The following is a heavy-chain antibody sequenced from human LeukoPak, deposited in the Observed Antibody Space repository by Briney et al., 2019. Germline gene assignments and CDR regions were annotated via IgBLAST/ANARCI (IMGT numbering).Heavy chain of an antibody. CDR2: IYYSGST. J-gene: IGHJ6*03. Sequence: PSETLSLTCTVSGDSISSYYWSWIRQPPGTGLEWIRYIYYSGSTNYNPSLKSRVTISVDTSKNQFSLKLSSVTAADTAVYYCARIGYELQGSGSYYYYMDVWGKGTTVTVSS. CDR1: GDSISSYY. D-gene: IGHD3-10*01. V-gene: IGHV4-59*01. CDR3: ARIGYELQGSGSYYYYMDV.